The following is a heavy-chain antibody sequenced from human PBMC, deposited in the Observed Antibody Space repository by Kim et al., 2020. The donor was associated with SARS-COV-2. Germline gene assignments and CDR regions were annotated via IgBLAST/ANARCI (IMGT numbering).Heavy chain of an antibody. J-gene: IGHJ3*01. V-gene: IGHV1-18*01. Sequence: ASVKVSCKPSGYTFTSNAITWARQAPGQGLEWLGWVRPTSGDTNYAQNLEVRLTLTADTSTGTAYMELRSLSTDDTAGYYCARSLYSDYDLGSDV. CDR2: VRPTSGDT. CDR1: GYTFTSNA. D-gene: IGHD3-3*01. CDR3: ARSLYSDYDLGSDV.